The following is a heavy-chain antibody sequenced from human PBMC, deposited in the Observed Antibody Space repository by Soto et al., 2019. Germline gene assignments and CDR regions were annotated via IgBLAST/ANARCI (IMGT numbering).Heavy chain of an antibody. D-gene: IGHD1-26*01. CDR3: ATIGSMASDDGPFDR. CDR1: GLSFSNAW. Sequence: EVQLVESGGGLVQPGGSLRLSCAASGLSFSNAWMNWVRQAPGKGLEWVGRIKSRNDGGTIDYSAHVEGRFTIARDDSRHPLYVQMSSLKIEDTGIYYCATIGSMASDDGPFDRWGQGTLVTVSS. V-gene: IGHV3-15*07. J-gene: IGHJ4*02. CDR2: IKSRNDGGTI.